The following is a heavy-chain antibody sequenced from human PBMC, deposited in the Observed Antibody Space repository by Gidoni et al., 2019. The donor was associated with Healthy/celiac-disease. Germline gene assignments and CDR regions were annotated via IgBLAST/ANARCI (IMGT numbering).Heavy chain of an antibody. Sequence: QVQLQESGPGLVKPSETLSFTCTVSGYSISSGYDWGWIRQPPGKGLEWIGSIIHSGSTYYNPSRKRRVTISVDTSKNQFSLKLSSVTAADTAVYYCARTSSGWYGADYWGQGTLFTVSS. J-gene: IGHJ4*02. V-gene: IGHV4-38-2*02. D-gene: IGHD6-19*01. CDR1: GYSISSGYD. CDR3: ARTSSGWYGADY. CDR2: IIHSGST.